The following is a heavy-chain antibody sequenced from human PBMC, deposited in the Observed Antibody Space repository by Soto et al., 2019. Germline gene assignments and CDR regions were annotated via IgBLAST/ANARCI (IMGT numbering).Heavy chain of an antibody. D-gene: IGHD6-6*01. CDR3: ARPDVFIAAREHYYYGMDV. J-gene: IGHJ6*02. CDR2: IIPIFGTA. V-gene: IGHV1-69*13. Sequence: SVKVSFKASGGTFSSYAISWVRQAPGQGLEWMGGIIPIFGTANYAQKFQGRVTITADESTSTAYMELSSLRSEDTAVYYCARPDVFIAAREHYYYGMDVWGQGTTVTVSS. CDR1: GGTFSSYA.